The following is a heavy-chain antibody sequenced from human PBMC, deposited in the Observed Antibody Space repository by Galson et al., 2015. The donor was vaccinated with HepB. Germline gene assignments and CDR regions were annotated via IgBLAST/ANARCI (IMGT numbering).Heavy chain of an antibody. CDR3: AKGHGSRSWLVYY. D-gene: IGHD6-13*01. V-gene: IGHV3-48*02. CDR1: GFSFSSYT. CDR2: VSSSGSSM. Sequence: SLRLSCAASGFSFSSYTMNWIRQTPGKGLEWVSWVSSSGSSMDSADSVKGRFTISRDNAKNALYLQMNNLRDEDTAVYYCAKGHGSRSWLVYYWGQGTLVTVSS. J-gene: IGHJ4*03.